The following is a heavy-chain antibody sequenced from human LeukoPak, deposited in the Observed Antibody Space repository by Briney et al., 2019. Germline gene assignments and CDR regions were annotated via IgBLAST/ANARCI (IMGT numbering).Heavy chain of an antibody. V-gene: IGHV3-48*02. J-gene: IGHJ4*02. CDR1: GFTFSGYS. Sequence: PGGSLRLSCAASGFTFSGYSMNWVRQAPGKGLEWVSYISSSSNEIYYADSVKGRFITSRDNAKNSLYLQMNSLRDEDTAVYYCARSDLRFLELLDYWGQGTLVTVSS. CDR2: ISSSSNEI. D-gene: IGHD3-3*01. CDR3: ARSDLRFLELLDY.